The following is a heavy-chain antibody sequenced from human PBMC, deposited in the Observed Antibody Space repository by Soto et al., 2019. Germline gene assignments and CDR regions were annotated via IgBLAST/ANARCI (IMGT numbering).Heavy chain of an antibody. V-gene: IGHV1-69*01. CDR1: GGTFSSYA. CDR3: AGDISGYCSGGSCYTGGY. CDR2: IIPIFGTA. J-gene: IGHJ4*02. Sequence: QVQLVQSGAEVKKPGSSVKVSCKASGGTFSSYAISWVRQAPGQGLEWMGGIIPIFGTANYAQKFQGRVTITADESTSTAYMELSSLRSEDTAVYYCAGDISGYCSGGSCYTGGYWGQGTLVTVSS. D-gene: IGHD2-15*01.